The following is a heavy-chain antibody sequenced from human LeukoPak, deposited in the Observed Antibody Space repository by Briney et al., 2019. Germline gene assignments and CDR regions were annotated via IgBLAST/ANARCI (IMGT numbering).Heavy chain of an antibody. Sequence: ASVQVSCKASGYTFTSYAISWVRQAPGQGLEWMGCISTYNANTNYAQNLQGRVTMTTDTSTSTAYMNLRSLRSDDTAVYYCARGMRVATMSGWFDPWGQGTLVTVSS. CDR2: ISTYNANT. V-gene: IGHV1-18*01. D-gene: IGHD5-12*01. CDR1: GYTFTSYA. CDR3: ARGMRVATMSGWFDP. J-gene: IGHJ5*02.